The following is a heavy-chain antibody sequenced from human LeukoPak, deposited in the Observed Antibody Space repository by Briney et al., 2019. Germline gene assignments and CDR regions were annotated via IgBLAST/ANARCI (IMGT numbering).Heavy chain of an antibody. CDR1: GYTFTSYG. CDR2: ISAYNGNT. CDR3: ARVPDPSHDYYMDV. Sequence: ASVKVSCKASGYTFTSYGISWVRQAPGQGLEWMGWISAYNGNTNYAQKLQGRVTMTTDTSTSTAYMELRSLRSDDTAVYCCARVPDPSHDYYMDVWGKGTTVTVSS. V-gene: IGHV1-18*01. J-gene: IGHJ6*03.